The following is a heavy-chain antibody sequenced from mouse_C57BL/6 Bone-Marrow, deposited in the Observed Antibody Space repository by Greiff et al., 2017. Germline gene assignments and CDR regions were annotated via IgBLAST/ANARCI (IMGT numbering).Heavy chain of an antibody. CDR3: ARDFYDGSRYDAMDY. CDR1: GYTFTSYW. V-gene: IGHV1-7*01. D-gene: IGHD1-1*01. J-gene: IGHJ4*01. CDR2: INPCSGYT. Sequence: VQLQQSGAELAKPGASVKLSCKASGYTFTSYWLHWVKQRPGPGLEWIGYINPCSGYTKYNQKFKDKATLTADKSASTAYMQLSSLTYEDSAVYYCARDFYDGSRYDAMDYWGQGTSVTVSS.